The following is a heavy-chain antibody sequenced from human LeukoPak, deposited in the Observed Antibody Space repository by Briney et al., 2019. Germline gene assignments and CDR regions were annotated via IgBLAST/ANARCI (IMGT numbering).Heavy chain of an antibody. CDR1: GGTFSSYA. J-gene: IGHJ4*02. CDR2: MNPNSGNT. V-gene: IGHV1-8*03. D-gene: IGHD3-9*01. Sequence: ASVKVSCKASGGTFSSYAISWVRQATGQGLEWMGWMNPNSGNTGYAQKFQGRVTITRNTSISTAYMELSSLRSEDTAVYYCARGRSKLRYFDWLLSPLYYFDYWGQGTLVTVSS. CDR3: ARGRSKLRYFDWLLSPLYYFDY.